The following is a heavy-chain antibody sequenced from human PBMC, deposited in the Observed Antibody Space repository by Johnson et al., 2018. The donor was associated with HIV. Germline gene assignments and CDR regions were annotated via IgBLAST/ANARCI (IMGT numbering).Heavy chain of an antibody. Sequence: QVQLVESGGGLVQPGGSLRLSCAASGFTLSNYGIHWVRQAPGQGLEWVALISYDGSNTYYADSVRGRFTLSRDNSKNTVYLQMNSLRAEDTAVYYCARVGVDYYDRGATYQNAFDIWGQGTMVTVSS. CDR1: GFTLSNYG. V-gene: IGHV3-30*03. CDR2: ISYDGSNT. J-gene: IGHJ3*02. D-gene: IGHD3-22*01. CDR3: ARVGVDYYDRGATYQNAFDI.